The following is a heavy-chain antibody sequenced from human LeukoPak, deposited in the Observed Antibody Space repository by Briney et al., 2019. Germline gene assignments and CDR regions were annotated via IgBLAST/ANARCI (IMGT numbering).Heavy chain of an antibody. Sequence: SETLSLTCSVSGGSISSSSYYWDWIRQPPGKGLEWIGSIYYSGSTYYNPSLKSRVTISVDTSKNQFSLRLSSVTAADTAVYYCARSQVTAILLDYWGQGTLVTVSS. J-gene: IGHJ4*02. CDR3: ARSQVTAILLDY. V-gene: IGHV4-39*07. CDR2: IYYSGST. CDR1: GGSISSSSYY. D-gene: IGHD2-21*02.